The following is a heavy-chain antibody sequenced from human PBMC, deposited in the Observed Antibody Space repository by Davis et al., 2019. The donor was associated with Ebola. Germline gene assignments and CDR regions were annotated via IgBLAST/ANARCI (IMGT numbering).Heavy chain of an antibody. CDR3: ARGYCSGGSCYAGGWFDP. D-gene: IGHD2-15*01. CDR2: IDPSDSYT. V-gene: IGHV5-10-1*01. J-gene: IGHJ5*02. Sequence: SCKGSGYSFTSYWISWVRQMPGKGLEWMGRIDPSDSYTNYSPSFQGHVTISADKSISTAYLQWSSLKASDTAMYYCARGYCSGGSCYAGGWFDPWGQGTLVTVSS. CDR1: GYSFTSYW.